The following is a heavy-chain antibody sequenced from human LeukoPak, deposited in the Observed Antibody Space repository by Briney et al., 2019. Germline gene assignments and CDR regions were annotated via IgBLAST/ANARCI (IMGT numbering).Heavy chain of an antibody. CDR1: GFTFSSYS. CDR3: ARDPGGYSGYDAFDI. D-gene: IGHD5-12*01. CDR2: ISSSSSYI. J-gene: IGHJ3*02. Sequence: TGGSLRLSCAASGFTFSSYSMNWVRQAPGKGLEWVSSISSSSSYIYYADSVKGRFTISRDNAKNSLYLQMNSLRAEDTAVYYCARDPGGYSGYDAFDIWGQGTMVTVSS. V-gene: IGHV3-21*01.